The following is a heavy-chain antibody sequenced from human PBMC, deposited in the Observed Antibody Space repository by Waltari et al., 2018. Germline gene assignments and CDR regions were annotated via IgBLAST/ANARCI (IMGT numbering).Heavy chain of an antibody. D-gene: IGHD3-10*01. CDR2: ISYDGSNE. Sequence: QAQLVESAGGVVQPGGSLSLSCAASGFTFTKYAMHWVSQAPVKGLEWLAMISYDGSNELHTDSVKGRFTMSRDNSKNTLYLQMDTLTTEDMAVYYCARDTAVFIISGYFDVWGQGILVTVSA. J-gene: IGHJ4*02. CDR3: ARDTAVFIISGYFDV. CDR1: GFTFTKYA. V-gene: IGHV3-30-3*01.